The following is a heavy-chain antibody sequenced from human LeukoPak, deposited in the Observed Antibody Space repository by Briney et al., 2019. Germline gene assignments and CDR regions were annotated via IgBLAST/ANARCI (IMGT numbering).Heavy chain of an antibody. J-gene: IGHJ6*02. CDR3: ASATGDPDCYYYGMDV. Sequence: PGGSLRLSCAASGFTVSSNYMSWLRQSPGKGLEWVSVIYSGGSTYYADSVKGRFTISRDNSKNTMYLQMNSLRAEDTAVYYCASATGDPDCYYYGMDVWGQGTTVTVSS. CDR2: IYSGGST. V-gene: IGHV3-66*01. D-gene: IGHD2-8*02. CDR1: GFTVSSNY.